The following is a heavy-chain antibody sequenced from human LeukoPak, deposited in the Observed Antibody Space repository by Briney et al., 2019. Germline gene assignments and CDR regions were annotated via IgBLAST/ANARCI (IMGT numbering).Heavy chain of an antibody. CDR2: ISYDSAIK. D-gene: IGHD2-15*01. V-gene: IGHV3-48*01. CDR3: VRDNPRCCGVVPVNIDDF. J-gene: IGHJ4*02. CDR1: GFTFSRDS. Sequence: GGSLRLSCAASGFTFSRDSMNWVRQAPGKGLEWISYISYDSAIKYYADSVRGRFTISRDNAKNSLSLQMHSLRAEDTAVYYCVRDNPRCCGVVPVNIDDFWGQGTLVTVSS.